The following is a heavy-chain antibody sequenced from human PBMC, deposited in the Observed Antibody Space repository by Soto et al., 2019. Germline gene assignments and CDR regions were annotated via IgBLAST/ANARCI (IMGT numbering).Heavy chain of an antibody. V-gene: IGHV4-4*02. D-gene: IGHD3-16*02. CDR2: IYHSGST. Sequence: PSETLSLTCTVSGGSISSSNWWSWVRQPPGKGLEWSGEIYHSGSTNYNPSLKSRVTISVDKAKNQFSLKLSSVTAADTAVYYCASLRLGELSAHFDYWGQGTLVTVSS. CDR1: GGSISSSNW. J-gene: IGHJ4*02. CDR3: ASLRLGELSAHFDY.